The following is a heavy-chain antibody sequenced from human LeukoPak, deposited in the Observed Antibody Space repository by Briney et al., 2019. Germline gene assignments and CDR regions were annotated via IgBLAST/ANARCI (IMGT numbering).Heavy chain of an antibody. V-gene: IGHV4-59*08. D-gene: IGHD1-1*01. CDR2: IYYSGST. J-gene: IGHJ6*03. Sequence: SETLSLTCTVSGGSISSYYWSWIRQPPGKGLEWIGYIYYSGSTNYNPSLKSRVTISVDTSKNQFSLKLSSVTAADTAVYYCARHGLEPTSFYYYMDVWGKGTTVTVSS. CDR1: GGSISSYY. CDR3: ARHGLEPTSFYYYMDV.